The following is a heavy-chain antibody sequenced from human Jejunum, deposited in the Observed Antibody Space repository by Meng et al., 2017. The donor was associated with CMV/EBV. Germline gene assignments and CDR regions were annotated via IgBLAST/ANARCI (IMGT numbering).Heavy chain of an antibody. J-gene: IGHJ4*02. CDR1: GLNFNSYG. Sequence: AAGLNFNSYGMSWVRQDPGKRVEWVANIKHDGREKYYVDSVKGRFTVSRDNAENSLYLQMNSLRADDTAVYFCSTASSSWFVGEDYWGQGTLVTVSS. V-gene: IGHV3-7*01. D-gene: IGHD6-13*01. CDR3: STASSSWFVGEDY. CDR2: IKHDGREK.